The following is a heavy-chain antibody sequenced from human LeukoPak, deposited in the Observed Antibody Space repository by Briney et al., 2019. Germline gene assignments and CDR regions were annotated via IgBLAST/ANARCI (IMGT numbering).Heavy chain of an antibody. CDR3: TRRVVAATTHDY. CDR1: GFTFSGSA. D-gene: IGHD2-15*01. CDR2: IRSKTNNYAT. V-gene: IGHV3-73*01. J-gene: IGHJ4*02. Sequence: GGSLRLSCAASGFTFSGSALHWVRQASGKGLEWIGRIRSKTNNYATTYAASVTGRFTISRDDAENTAYLQMNSLKTEDTAVYYCTRRVVAATTHDYWGQGTLVTVSS.